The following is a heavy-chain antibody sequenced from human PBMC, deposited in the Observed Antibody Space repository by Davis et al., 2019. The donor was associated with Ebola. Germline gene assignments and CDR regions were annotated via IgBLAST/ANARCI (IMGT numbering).Heavy chain of an antibody. D-gene: IGHD3-16*01. CDR2: IYSGGST. V-gene: IGHV3-53*04. CDR1: GFTVSSNY. J-gene: IGHJ6*02. Sequence: GESLKISCAASGFTVSSNYMSWVRQAPGKGLEWVSVIYSGGSTYYADSVKGRFTISRHNSKNTLYLQMNSLRAEDTAVYYCASLSRYYYYGMDVWGQGTTVTVSS. CDR3: ASLSRYYYYGMDV.